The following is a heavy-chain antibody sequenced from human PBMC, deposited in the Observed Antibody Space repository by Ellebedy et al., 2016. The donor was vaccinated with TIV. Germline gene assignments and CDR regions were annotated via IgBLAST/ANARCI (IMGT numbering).Heavy chain of an antibody. Sequence: MPSETLSLTCTVSGGSISSYYWSWIRQPPGKGLEWIGYIYYSGSTNYNPSLKSRVTVSVDTSKNQFSLKLSSVTAADTAVYYCASQKRPIAAAGTVSYYYYGMDVWGQGTTVTVSS. J-gene: IGHJ6*02. V-gene: IGHV4-59*01. CDR3: ASQKRPIAAAGTVSYYYYGMDV. CDR1: GGSISSYY. D-gene: IGHD6-13*01. CDR2: IYYSGST.